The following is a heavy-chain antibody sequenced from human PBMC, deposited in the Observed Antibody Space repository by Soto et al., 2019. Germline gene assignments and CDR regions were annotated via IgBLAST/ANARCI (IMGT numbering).Heavy chain of an antibody. Sequence: GESLKICCKASGYNFPGYSISWVRQMPGKGLEWMGRIDPDDSYTKYSPSFEGHVTISADNSITNAYLQWRSLKASDSAMYYCARHDPYCGGDCSSFDLWGQGTLVTVSS. D-gene: IGHD2-21*02. CDR2: IDPDDSYT. CDR1: GYNFPGYS. J-gene: IGHJ4*02. V-gene: IGHV5-10-1*01. CDR3: ARHDPYCGGDCSSFDL.